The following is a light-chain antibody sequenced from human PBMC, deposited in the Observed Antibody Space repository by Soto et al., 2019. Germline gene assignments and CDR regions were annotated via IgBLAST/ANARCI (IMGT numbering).Light chain of an antibody. CDR1: QTVLSN. CDR2: GPS. CDR3: PQYNNWPIT. J-gene: IGKJ5*01. Sequence: EIVMTQSPVTLSVSPGERATLSCRASQTVLSNLAWYQQKPGQSPRLLIYGPSARATGIPARFSGSGSGTEFTLTITSLQSEDFAHYYCPQYNNWPITFGQGTRLEIK. V-gene: IGKV3-15*01.